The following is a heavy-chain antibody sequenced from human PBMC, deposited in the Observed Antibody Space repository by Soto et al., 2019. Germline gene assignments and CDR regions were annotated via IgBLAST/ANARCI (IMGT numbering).Heavy chain of an antibody. Sequence: SETLSLTCPFSCGSISSGGYYLSLLRQHPGKGLEWIGFIYYSGSTYYNPSLKSRVTISVDTSKNQFSLKLSSVTAADTAVYYCAREIPGYYGSGSYYKPLGYFDYWGQGT. CDR3: AREIPGYYGSGSYYKPLGYFDY. D-gene: IGHD3-10*01. V-gene: IGHV4-31*03. CDR1: CGSISSGGYY. CDR2: IYYSGST. J-gene: IGHJ4*02.